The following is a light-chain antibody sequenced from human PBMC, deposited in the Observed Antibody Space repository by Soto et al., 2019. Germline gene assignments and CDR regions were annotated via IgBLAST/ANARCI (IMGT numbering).Light chain of an antibody. CDR3: LQSYIYPLT. Sequence: AIRLTQSPSSLSASVGDRVNITCQASQGIRHDLGWYQQKPGQAPKLLIYTTSTLQSGVPSRFSGGGSGTDFTLTISGLQPEDFATYYCLQSYIYPLTFGGGTKVDIK. V-gene: IGKV1-6*01. CDR2: TTS. CDR1: QGIRHD. J-gene: IGKJ4*01.